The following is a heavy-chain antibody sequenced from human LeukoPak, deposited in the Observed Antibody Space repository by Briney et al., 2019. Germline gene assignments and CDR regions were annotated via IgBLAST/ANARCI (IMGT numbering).Heavy chain of an antibody. D-gene: IGHD3-22*01. CDR2: INHSGST. V-gene: IGHV4-34*01. Sequence: SETLSLTCAVYGGSFSGYYWSWIRQPPGKGLEWIGEINHSGSTNYNPSLKSRVTISVDTSKNQFSLKLSSVTAADTAVYYCARVPYYYDSSGIHTWGQGTLVTVSS. J-gene: IGHJ5*02. CDR3: ARVPYYYDSSGIHT. CDR1: GGSFSGYY.